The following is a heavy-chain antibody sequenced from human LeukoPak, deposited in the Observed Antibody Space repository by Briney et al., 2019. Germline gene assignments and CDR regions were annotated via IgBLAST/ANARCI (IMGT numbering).Heavy chain of an antibody. V-gene: IGHV4-4*07. J-gene: IGHJ4*02. CDR2: IYSGGST. D-gene: IGHD4-23*01. Sequence: PSETLSLTCIVSGASINNYFWTWIRQPAGTGVEWIGRIYSGGSTIYNPPLNSPVTMSLDTSKSQFSLKLISVSAADTAVYYWARNSGDYWGEGNLVTVSS. CDR3: ARNSGDY. CDR1: GASINNYF.